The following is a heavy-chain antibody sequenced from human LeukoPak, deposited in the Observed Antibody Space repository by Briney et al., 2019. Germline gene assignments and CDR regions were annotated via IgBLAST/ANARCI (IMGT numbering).Heavy chain of an antibody. CDR3: VKDLYYDNSGYYSGAFDY. V-gene: IGHV3-64D*06. Sequence: GRSLRLSCSASGFTFKKYAMHWVRQAPGKGLEYGSAINSNGGRTYYADSVKGRFTISRDNSKNTLFLQMSSLRVEDTAVYYCVKDLYYDNSGYYSGAFDYWGQGTLVTVSS. J-gene: IGHJ4*02. CDR1: GFTFKKYA. D-gene: IGHD3-22*01. CDR2: INSNGGRT.